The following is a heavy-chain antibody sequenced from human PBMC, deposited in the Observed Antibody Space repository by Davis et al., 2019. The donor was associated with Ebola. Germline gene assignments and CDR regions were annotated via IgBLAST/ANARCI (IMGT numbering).Heavy chain of an antibody. D-gene: IGHD6-6*01. J-gene: IGHJ6*02. V-gene: IGHV3-13*01. CDR2: IGTAGDT. Sequence: GESLKISCAASGFTFSSYDMHWVRQATGKGLEWVSAIGTAGDTYYPGSVKGRFTISRDNAKNSLYLQMNSLRAEDTAVYYCARSSIAARPGYYYGMDVWGQGTTVTVSS. CDR3: ARSSIAARPGYYYGMDV. CDR1: GFTFSSYD.